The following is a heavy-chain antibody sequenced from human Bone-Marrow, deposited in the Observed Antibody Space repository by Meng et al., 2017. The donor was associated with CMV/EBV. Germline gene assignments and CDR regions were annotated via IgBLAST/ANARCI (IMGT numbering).Heavy chain of an antibody. CDR2: INHSGST. CDR3: ARLGGGDIVVVPAAHFDY. CDR1: GGSFSGYY. Sequence: GSLRLSCAVYGGSFSGYYWSWIRQPPGKGLEWIGEINHSGSTNYNPSLKSRVTISVDTSKNQFSLKLSSVTAADTAVYYCARLGGGDIVVVPAAHFDYWGQGTLVNVAS. V-gene: IGHV4-34*01. J-gene: IGHJ4*02. D-gene: IGHD2-2*01.